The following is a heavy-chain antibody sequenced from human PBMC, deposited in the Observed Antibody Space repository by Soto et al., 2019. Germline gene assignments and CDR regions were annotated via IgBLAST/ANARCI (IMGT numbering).Heavy chain of an antibody. Sequence: EVQLLASGGGLVQPGGSLRLSCEASGFPFSTSAMNWVRHAPGKGLEWVSIISASSDAAYYAESVKGRFASSRDNSKNTLYIQMNSLRAEDTAVYYCAKYSGSYPVYNGLSLWGQGTTVTVS. CDR2: ISASSDAA. V-gene: IGHV3-23*01. J-gene: IGHJ6*02. CDR1: GFPFSTSA. D-gene: IGHD1-26*01. CDR3: AKYSGSYPVYNGLSL.